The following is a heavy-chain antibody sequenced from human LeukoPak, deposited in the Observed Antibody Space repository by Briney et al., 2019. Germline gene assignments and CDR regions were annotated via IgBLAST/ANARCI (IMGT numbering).Heavy chain of an antibody. CDR3: ASPLGYCSSTNCYGDY. J-gene: IGHJ4*02. CDR2: IYYSGST. D-gene: IGHD2-2*01. CDR1: AGSISSSSYY. Sequence: SETLSLTCTVSAGSISSSSYYWGWIRQPPGKGLEWIGSIYYSGSTYYNPSLKSRLTISVDTSKNQFSLTLSSVTAADTAVYYCASPLGYCSSTNCYGDYWGQGTLVTVSS. V-gene: IGHV4-39*01.